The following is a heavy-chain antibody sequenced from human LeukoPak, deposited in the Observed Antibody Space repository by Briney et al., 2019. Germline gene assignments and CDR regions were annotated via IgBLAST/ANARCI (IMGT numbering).Heavy chain of an antibody. CDR3: ERDVERYSWAAFDI. Sequence: PGGSLRLSCAASGFTSSSYSMNWVRQAPGKGREWVSSISSSSSYIYYADSVKGRFTISRDNAKNSLYLQMNSLRAEDTAVYYCERDVERYSWAAFDIWGQGTMVTVSS. CDR1: GFTSSSYS. V-gene: IGHV3-21*01. CDR2: ISSSSSYI. D-gene: IGHD3-9*01. J-gene: IGHJ3*02.